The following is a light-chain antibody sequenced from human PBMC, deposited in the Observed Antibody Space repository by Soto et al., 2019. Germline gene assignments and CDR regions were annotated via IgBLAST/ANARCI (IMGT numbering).Light chain of an antibody. V-gene: IGKV3-20*01. CDR2: GAS. Sequence: EIVLTQSPDTLSLSPGERATLSCRAIQSISSSYLVWYQQKPGQAPRLLIYGASSRAAGFPDRFSGSGSGTDFTLTISRLEPEDFAVYYCQQYGSSPPITFGQGTRLEI. CDR1: QSISSSY. J-gene: IGKJ5*01. CDR3: QQYGSSPPIT.